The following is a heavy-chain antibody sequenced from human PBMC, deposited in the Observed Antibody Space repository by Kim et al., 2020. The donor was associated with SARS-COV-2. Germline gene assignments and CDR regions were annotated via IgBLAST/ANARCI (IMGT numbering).Heavy chain of an antibody. V-gene: IGHV3-23*01. J-gene: IGHJ4*02. Sequence: STYYADSVKGRFTISRDNSKNTLYLQMNSRRAEDTAVYYCAKVAAAGFDYWGQGTLVTVSS. D-gene: IGHD6-13*01. CDR3: AKVAAAGFDY. CDR2: ST.